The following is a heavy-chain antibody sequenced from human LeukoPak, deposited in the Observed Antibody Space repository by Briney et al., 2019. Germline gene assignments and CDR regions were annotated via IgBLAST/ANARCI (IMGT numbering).Heavy chain of an antibody. CDR1: GFTFSSYS. CDR3: AGGEVPTRGGEYCFDP. CDR2: ISSSSSYI. D-gene: IGHD3-16*01. Sequence: GGSPRLSCAASGFTFSSYSMNWVRQAPGKGLEWVSSISSSSSYIYYADSVKGRFTISRDNAKNSLYLQMNSLRAEDTAVYYCAGGEVPTRGGEYCFDPWGQGTLVTVSS. V-gene: IGHV3-21*01. J-gene: IGHJ5*02.